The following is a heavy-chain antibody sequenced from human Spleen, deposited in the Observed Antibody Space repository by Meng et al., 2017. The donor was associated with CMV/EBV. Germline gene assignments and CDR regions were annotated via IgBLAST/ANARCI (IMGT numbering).Heavy chain of an antibody. CDR3: ARDLTGTTGY. CDR1: GYTFTGYY. J-gene: IGHJ4*02. CDR2: ISPYGGGT. Sequence: ASVKVSCKASGYTFTGYYMHWVRQAPGQGLEWMGWISPYGGGTNYAQRFQGRVTMTRDTSISTAYMELSRLISDDTAVYYCARDLTGTTGYWGQGTLVTVSS. V-gene: IGHV1-2*02. D-gene: IGHD1-20*01.